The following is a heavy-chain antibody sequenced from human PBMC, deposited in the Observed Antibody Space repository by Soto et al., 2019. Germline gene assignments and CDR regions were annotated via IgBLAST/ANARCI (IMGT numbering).Heavy chain of an antibody. CDR1: GFSLSTSGVG. CDR3: VHSLHTSGWYTYSGMDV. Sequence: SGPTLWNPTQTLTLTGTFSGFSLSTSGVGVGWIRERPGKTLEWLGLIYWNDDRRYSPSLKTRLTITKDTSKNQVVLTVTNMDSVDTATYYCVHSLHTSGWYTYSGMDVWGQGTTVTVPS. J-gene: IGHJ6*02. V-gene: IGHV2-5*01. D-gene: IGHD6-19*01. CDR2: IYWNDDR.